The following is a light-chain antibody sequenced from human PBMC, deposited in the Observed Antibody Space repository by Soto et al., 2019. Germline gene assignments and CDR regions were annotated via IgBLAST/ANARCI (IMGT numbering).Light chain of an antibody. V-gene: IGKV1-27*01. CDR2: AAS. CDR1: QGIRNF. CDR3: QKYSSVPV. J-gene: IGKJ3*01. Sequence: DIQMTQSPTSLSASVGDRVTINCRASQGIRNFVAWYQQKPGKAPKLLIYAASTLQSGVPSRFSGSGSGTDFTLTIHSLQPEDVATYSCQKYSSVPVFGPGTKVEIK.